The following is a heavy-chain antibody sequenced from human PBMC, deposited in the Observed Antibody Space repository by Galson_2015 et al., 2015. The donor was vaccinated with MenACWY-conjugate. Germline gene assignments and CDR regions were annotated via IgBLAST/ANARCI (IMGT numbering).Heavy chain of an antibody. Sequence: SLRLSCAVSGFSVTDNCLIWVRQAPGKGPEWIAMVDRVGATIYADSVRGRFTVSRDNFKNTVILQMNSLRAEDTAVYRCSRGYDWCSYFRAWGQGAQVTVSS. CDR2: VDRVGAT. J-gene: IGHJ5*02. CDR1: GFSVTDNC. V-gene: IGHV3-53*01. D-gene: IGHD2-8*01. CDR3: SRGYDWCSYFRA.